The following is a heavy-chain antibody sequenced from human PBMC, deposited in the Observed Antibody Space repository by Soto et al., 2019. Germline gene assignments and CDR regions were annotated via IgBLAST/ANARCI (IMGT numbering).Heavy chain of an antibody. CDR3: AKDVREYTAYGYFAY. J-gene: IGHJ4*02. Sequence: QVQLVESGGGVIQPGRSLRLSCAASGFTFSTYGIHWVRQAPGKGLERVAVISYDGSNKYYAASVKGRFTISRDNSKNTLYLQMNTLRAEDTAVYYCAKDVREYTAYGYFAYWGQGTLVTVSS. D-gene: IGHD5-12*01. V-gene: IGHV3-30*18. CDR2: ISYDGSNK. CDR1: GFTFSTYG.